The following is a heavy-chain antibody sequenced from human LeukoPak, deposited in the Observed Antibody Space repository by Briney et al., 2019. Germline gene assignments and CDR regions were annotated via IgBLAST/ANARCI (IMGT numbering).Heavy chain of an antibody. D-gene: IGHD2-15*01. J-gene: IGHJ4*02. CDR3: ARDASVVGVYYFDY. Sequence: PGRSLRLSCAASGFTFSSYSMNWVRQAPGKGLEWVSSISSSSSYIYYADSVKGRFTISRDNAKNSLYLQMNSLRAEDTAVYYCARDASVVGVYYFDYWGQGTLVTVSS. V-gene: IGHV3-21*01. CDR1: GFTFSSYS. CDR2: ISSSSSYI.